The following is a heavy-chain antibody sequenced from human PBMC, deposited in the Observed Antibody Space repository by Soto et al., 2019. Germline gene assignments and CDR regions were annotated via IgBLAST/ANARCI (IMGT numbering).Heavy chain of an antibody. CDR1: GGSFSGYY. J-gene: IGHJ6*02. Sequence: PSETLSLTCAVYGGSFSGYYWIWIRQPPGKGLEWIGEINHSGSTNYNPSLKSRVTISVDTSKNQFSLKLSSVTAADTAVYYCARSVVAATPLGYYGMDVWGQGTTVTVSS. CDR3: ARSVVAATPLGYYGMDV. CDR2: INHSGST. V-gene: IGHV4-34*01. D-gene: IGHD2-15*01.